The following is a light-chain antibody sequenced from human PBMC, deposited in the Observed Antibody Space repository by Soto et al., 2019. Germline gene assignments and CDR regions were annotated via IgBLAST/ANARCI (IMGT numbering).Light chain of an antibody. J-gene: IGKJ1*01. CDR3: QQYNDWWT. V-gene: IGKV1-17*01. Sequence: DLQMTQSPSSLSASVGDRVTITCRASQGIRNDLGWYQQKPGKAPKRLIYAASSLQSGVPGRFSGSGSGTEFTLTISSLQSEDFAVYYCQQYNDWWTFGQGTKVDIK. CDR1: QGIRND. CDR2: AAS.